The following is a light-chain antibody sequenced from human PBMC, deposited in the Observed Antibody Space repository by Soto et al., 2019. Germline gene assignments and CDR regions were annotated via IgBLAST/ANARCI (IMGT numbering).Light chain of an antibody. V-gene: IGKV1-27*01. CDR1: PGISNY. Sequence: DIQMTQSPSSLSAPVGDRVTITCRASPGISNYLAWYQQKPEKIPKLLIYAASTFQSGVPSRFSGSGSWTDFTLTISSLTPEDVATYYCQKYNSASFTFGPGTKVDIK. CDR3: QKYNSASFT. CDR2: AAS. J-gene: IGKJ3*01.